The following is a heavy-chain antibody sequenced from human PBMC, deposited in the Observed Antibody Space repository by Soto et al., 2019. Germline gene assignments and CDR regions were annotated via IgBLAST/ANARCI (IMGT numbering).Heavy chain of an antibody. J-gene: IGHJ3*02. Sequence: PGGSLRLSCAASGFTFYRFGMHWVRQAPGKGLELVAVISYDGNNKYYADSVKGRFTISRDNSQDTLYLQMNSLRPEDTAMYFCAKAWYYYESSGYYSLGDFDIWGQGTMVTVS. CDR2: ISYDGNNK. CDR1: GFTFYRFG. D-gene: IGHD3-22*01. V-gene: IGHV3-30*18. CDR3: AKAWYYYESSGYYSLGDFDI.